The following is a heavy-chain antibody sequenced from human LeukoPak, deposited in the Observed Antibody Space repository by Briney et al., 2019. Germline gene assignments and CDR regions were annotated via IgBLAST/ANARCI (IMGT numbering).Heavy chain of an antibody. V-gene: IGHV3-30-3*01. CDR2: ISYDGSNK. CDR1: GFTFSSYA. CDR3: ARGTPSSSGWLYYGMDV. Sequence: GGSLRLSCAASGFTFSSYAMHWVRQAPGKGLEWVAVISYDGSNKYYADSVKGRFTISRGNSKNTLYLQMNSLRAEDTAVYYCARGTPSSSGWLYYGMDVWGQGTTVTVSS. J-gene: IGHJ6*02. D-gene: IGHD6-19*01.